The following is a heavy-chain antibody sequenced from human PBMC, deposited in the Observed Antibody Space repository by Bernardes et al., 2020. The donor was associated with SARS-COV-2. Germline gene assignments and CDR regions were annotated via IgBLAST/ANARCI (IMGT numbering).Heavy chain of an antibody. V-gene: IGHV4-39*01. J-gene: IGHJ4*02. CDR3: ASYGDHPEAFDY. Sequence: SETLSLTCTVSGGSISSSSYYWGWIRQPPGKGLEWIGSIYYSGSTYYNPSLKSRVTISVDTSKNQFSLKLSSVTAADTAVYYCASYGDHPEAFDYWGQGTLVTVSS. CDR1: GGSISSSSYY. CDR2: IYYSGST. D-gene: IGHD4-17*01.